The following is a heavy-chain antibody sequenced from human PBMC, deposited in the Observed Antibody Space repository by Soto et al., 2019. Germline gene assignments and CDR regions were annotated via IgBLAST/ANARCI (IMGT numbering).Heavy chain of an antibody. CDR3: ARSYYYGSGSYWSGCGYYYYMDV. Sequence: ASVKVSCKASGYTFTSYGISWVRQAPGQGLEWMGWISAYNGNTNYAQKLQGRVTMTTDTSTSTAYMELRSLRSDDTAVYYCARSYYYGSGSYWSGCGYYYYMDVWGKGTTVTVSS. V-gene: IGHV1-18*01. CDR1: GYTFTSYG. D-gene: IGHD3-10*01. CDR2: ISAYNGNT. J-gene: IGHJ6*03.